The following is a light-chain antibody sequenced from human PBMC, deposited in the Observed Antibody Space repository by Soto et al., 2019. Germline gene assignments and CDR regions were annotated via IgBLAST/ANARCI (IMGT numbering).Light chain of an antibody. J-gene: IGLJ1*01. CDR3: GSYTGTIYV. Sequence: QSVLTQPASVSWSPGHSITISCTGTSGDVGVYKFVSWYQQHPGKAPKRIIYEVSNRPSGVSSRFSGSMSGNTASLTISGLQAEDEADYYCGSYTGTIYVFGTGAKV. CDR2: EVS. CDR1: SGDVGVYKF. V-gene: IGLV2-14*01.